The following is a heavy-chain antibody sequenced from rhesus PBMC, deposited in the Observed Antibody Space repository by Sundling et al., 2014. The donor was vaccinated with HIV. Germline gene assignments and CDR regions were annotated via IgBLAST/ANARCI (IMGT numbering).Heavy chain of an antibody. CDR3: ATYRGGNGHENFEF. Sequence: QVQLHESGPGLVKPSETLSLTCAVSGNPISSGFYYWSWIRQSPGKGLEWIGYVSGSSGTTDYNPSLKSRVTISADTSKNQFSLKLTSVTAAETAVYYCATYRGGNGHENFEFWGQAPWSPSPQ. J-gene: IGHJ1*01. D-gene: IGHD5-24*01. V-gene: IGHV4-99*01. CDR2: VSGSSGTT. CDR1: GNPISSGFYY.